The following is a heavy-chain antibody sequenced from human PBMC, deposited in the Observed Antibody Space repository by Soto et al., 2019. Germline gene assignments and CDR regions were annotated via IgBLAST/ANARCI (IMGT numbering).Heavy chain of an antibody. CDR1: GGTFSSYA. CDR3: ARGVISAAGTRWFDP. D-gene: IGHD6-13*01. V-gene: IGHV1-69*12. Sequence: QVQLVQSGAEVKKPGSSVEVSCKASGGTFSSYAISWVRQAPGQGLEWMGGIIPIFGTANYAQKFQGRVTIXXDXSKXTAYMEQSSLRSEDTAVYYCARGVISAAGTRWFDPWGQGTLVTVSS. J-gene: IGHJ5*02. CDR2: IIPIFGTA.